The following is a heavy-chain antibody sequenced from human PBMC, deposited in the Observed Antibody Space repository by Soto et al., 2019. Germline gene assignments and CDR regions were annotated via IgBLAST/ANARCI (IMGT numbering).Heavy chain of an antibody. CDR2: IYHSGST. J-gene: IGHJ4*02. V-gene: IGHV4-4*02. D-gene: IGHD3-16*01. Sequence: PSETLSLTCAVSSGSISSSNWWSWVRQPPGKGLEWIGEIYHSGSTNYNPSLKSRVTISVDRSKNQFSLKLSSVTAADTAVYYCPSVMGGFDYWGQGTLVTVSS. CDR3: PSVMGGFDY. CDR1: SGSISSSNW.